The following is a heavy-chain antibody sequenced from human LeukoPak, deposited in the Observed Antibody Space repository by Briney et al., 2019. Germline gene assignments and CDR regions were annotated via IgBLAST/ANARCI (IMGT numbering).Heavy chain of an antibody. CDR3: AREAAGSRTWFDP. CDR1: GGSISSSSYY. D-gene: IGHD6-13*01. Sequence: PSETLSLTCTVSGGSISSSSYYWGWIRQPAGKGLEWIGRIYTSGSTNYNPSLKSRVTISVDTSKNQFSLKLSSVTAADTAVYYCAREAAGSRTWFDPWGQGTLVTVSS. J-gene: IGHJ5*02. V-gene: IGHV4-61*02. CDR2: IYTSGST.